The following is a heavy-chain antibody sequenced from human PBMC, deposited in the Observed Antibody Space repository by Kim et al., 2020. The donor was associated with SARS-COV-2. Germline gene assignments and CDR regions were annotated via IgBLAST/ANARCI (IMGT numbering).Heavy chain of an antibody. CDR3: AKEGNENGLVDY. J-gene: IGHJ4*02. V-gene: IGHV3-30*02. Sequence: GGSLRLSCAASGFTFSSYAMHWVRQAPGKGLEWVAFIWYDGSNTYYADSVKGRFTISRDNSKNALYLQMNSLGAEDTAVYYCAKEGNENGLVDYWGQGTLVTVSS. CDR2: IWYDGSNT. D-gene: IGHD1-1*01. CDR1: GFTFSSYA.